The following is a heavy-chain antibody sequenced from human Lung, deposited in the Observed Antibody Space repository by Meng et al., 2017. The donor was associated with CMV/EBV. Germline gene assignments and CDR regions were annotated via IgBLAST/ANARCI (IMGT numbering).Heavy chain of an antibody. CDR1: EATVPNYW. Sequence: GGSLRLSCVASEATVPNYWMSWVRQAPGKGLEWVANIKKDGSEKYYVDSVKGRFTISRDNAKNSLYLQMNSLRVEDTAVYYCARAWAEYCSGGSCYGAFDVWGQGTMVTVSS. CDR3: ARAWAEYCSGGSCYGAFDV. D-gene: IGHD2-15*01. CDR2: IKKDGSEK. J-gene: IGHJ3*01. V-gene: IGHV3-7*01.